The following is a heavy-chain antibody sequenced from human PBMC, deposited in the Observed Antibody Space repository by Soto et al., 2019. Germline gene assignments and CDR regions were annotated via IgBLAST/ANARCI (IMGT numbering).Heavy chain of an antibody. Sequence: GVLRLSCAASGFTFSSYNMNWARQAPGKGLEWVSSISSSSSYIYYADSVKGRFTISRDNAKNSLYLQMNSLRAEDTAVYYCARDYSSSGGMDVWGQGTTVTVSS. V-gene: IGHV3-21*01. CDR3: ARDYSSSGGMDV. D-gene: IGHD6-6*01. CDR2: ISSSSSYI. J-gene: IGHJ6*02. CDR1: GFTFSSYN.